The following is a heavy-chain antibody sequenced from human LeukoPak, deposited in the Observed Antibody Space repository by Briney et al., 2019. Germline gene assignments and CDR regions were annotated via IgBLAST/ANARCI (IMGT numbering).Heavy chain of an antibody. CDR2: ISYDGSNK. Sequence: GGSLRLSCAASGFTFSTYAMHWVRQGPGKGLEWVTVISYDGSNKFYADSVKGRFTISRDNSKNTLYLQMSSLSAEDTAVYYCARTTTPHYYGSGSYALGYWGQGTLVTVPS. CDR1: GFTFSTYA. J-gene: IGHJ4*02. D-gene: IGHD3-10*01. V-gene: IGHV3-30-3*01. CDR3: ARTTTPHYYGSGSYALGY.